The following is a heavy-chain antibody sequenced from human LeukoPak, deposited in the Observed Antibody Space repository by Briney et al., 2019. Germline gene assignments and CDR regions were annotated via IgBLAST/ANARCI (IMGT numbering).Heavy chain of an antibody. V-gene: IGHV4-34*01. D-gene: IGHD5-18*01. CDR3: AGGYSYGYRRADAFDI. Sequence: ASETLSLTCAVYGGSFSGYYWSWIRQPPGKGLEWIGEINHSGSTNYNPSLKSRVTMSVDTSKNQFSLKLSSVTAADTAVYYCAGGYSYGYRRADAFDIWGQGTMVTVSS. CDR1: GGSFSGYY. CDR2: INHSGST. J-gene: IGHJ3*02.